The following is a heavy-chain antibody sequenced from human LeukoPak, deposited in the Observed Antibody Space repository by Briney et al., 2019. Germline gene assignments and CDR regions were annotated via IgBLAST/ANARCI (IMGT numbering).Heavy chain of an antibody. J-gene: IGHJ3*02. CDR3: AKSNGYGLVDI. CDR2: IYYSGST. V-gene: IGHV4-59*12. D-gene: IGHD3-10*01. CDR1: GFTFSTAW. Sequence: GSLRLSCAASGFTFSTAWMSWIRQPPGKGLEWIGYIYYSGSTNYNPSLKSRVTISLDTSRNQFSLKLTSVTAADTAVYYCAKSNGYGLVDIRGQGTMVTVSS.